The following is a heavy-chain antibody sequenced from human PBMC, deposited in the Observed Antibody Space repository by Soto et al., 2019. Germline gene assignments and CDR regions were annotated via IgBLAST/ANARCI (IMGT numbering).Heavy chain of an antibody. J-gene: IGHJ4*02. CDR3: ARGLGGSSLSSNSLDFDY. D-gene: IGHD7-27*01. V-gene: IGHV1-3*01. CDR1: GYTFTSYA. Sequence: QVQLVQSGAEVKKPGASVKVSCKASGYTFTSYAMHWVRQAPGQRLEWMGWINACNGNTKYSQKFQGRVTITRDTSASTAYMELSSLRSEDTAVYYCARGLGGSSLSSNSLDFDYWGQGTLVTVSS. CDR2: INACNGNT.